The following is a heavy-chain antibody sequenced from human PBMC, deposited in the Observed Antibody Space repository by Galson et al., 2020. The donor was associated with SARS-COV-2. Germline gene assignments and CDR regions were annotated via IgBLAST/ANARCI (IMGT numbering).Heavy chain of an antibody. V-gene: IGHV5-10-1*01. CDR2: IDPSDSYT. J-gene: IGHJ4*02. CDR1: GYSFTSYW. Sequence: HGESLKISCKGSGYSFTSYWISWVRQMPGKGLEWMGRIDPSDSYTNYSPSFQGHVTISADKSISTAYLQWSSLKASDTAMYYCARHVPTMGFGEPAGIDYWGQGTLVTVSS. D-gene: IGHD3-10*01. CDR3: ARHVPTMGFGEPAGIDY.